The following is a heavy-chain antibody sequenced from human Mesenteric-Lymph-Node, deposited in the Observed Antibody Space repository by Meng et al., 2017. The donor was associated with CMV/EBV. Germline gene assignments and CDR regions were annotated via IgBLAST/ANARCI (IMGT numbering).Heavy chain of an antibody. CDR1: GFTFSSYW. D-gene: IGHD1-26*01. CDR2: INSDGSST. Sequence: GGSLRLSCAASGFTFSSYWMHWVRQAPGKGLVWVSRINSDGSSTSYADSVKGRFTISRDNAKNTLYLQMNSLRAEDTAVYYCASIFLGGATSGLDYWGQGTLVTVSS. CDR3: ASIFLGGATSGLDY. J-gene: IGHJ4*02. V-gene: IGHV3-74*01.